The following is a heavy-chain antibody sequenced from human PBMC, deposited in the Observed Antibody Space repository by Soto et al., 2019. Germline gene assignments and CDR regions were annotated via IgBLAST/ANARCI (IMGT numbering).Heavy chain of an antibody. D-gene: IGHD2-2*02. J-gene: IGHJ6*02. CDR1: GYTFTRSG. CDR2: ISTYNGDT. V-gene: IGHV1-18*01. CDR3: AREGVHAYNYIGMDA. Sequence: GASVKVSCKASGYTFTRSGISWVRQAPGQGLEWMGWISTYNGDTNYAQTFQGRVTMTTDTSTSTVHMEVRSLRSDDTAVYYCAREGVHAYNYIGMDAWGHGTPVTVS.